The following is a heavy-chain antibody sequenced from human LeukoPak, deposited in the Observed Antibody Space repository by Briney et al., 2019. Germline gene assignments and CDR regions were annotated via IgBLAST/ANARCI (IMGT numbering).Heavy chain of an antibody. Sequence: ASVKVSCKAAGYAFTGSYIHWVRQAPGQGLEWMGWINPNNGFTAYAQNFQGRVTMTRDTSISTAYMDLSRLTSDDTAVYFCARDRGARLERFYVFDFWGQGTTVTVSS. CDR1: GYAFTGSY. J-gene: IGHJ3*01. CDR3: ARDRGARLERFYVFDF. D-gene: IGHD1-1*01. V-gene: IGHV1-2*02. CDR2: INPNNGFT.